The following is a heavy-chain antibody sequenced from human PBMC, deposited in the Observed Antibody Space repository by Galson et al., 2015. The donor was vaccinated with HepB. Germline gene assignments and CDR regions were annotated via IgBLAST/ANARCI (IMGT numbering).Heavy chain of an antibody. D-gene: IGHD3-10*01. J-gene: IGHJ2*01. Sequence: SLGLSCAASGFTFSSYGMHWVRQAPGKGLEWVTIIWYDGSNKYYADSVKGRFTISRDNSKNTLYLQMNSLRAEDTAVYYCARDAAFYGSGSYYFPNWYFDLWGRGTLVTVSS. CDR3: ARDAAFYGSGSYYFPNWYFDL. V-gene: IGHV3-33*01. CDR2: IWYDGSNK. CDR1: GFTFSSYG.